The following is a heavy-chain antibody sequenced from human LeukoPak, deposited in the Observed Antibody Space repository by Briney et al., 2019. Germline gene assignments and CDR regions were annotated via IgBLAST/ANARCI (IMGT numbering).Heavy chain of an antibody. J-gene: IGHJ6*02. Sequence: GGSLRLSCAASGFTFSSYGMHWVRQAPGKGLEWVAVIWYDGSNKHYADSVKGRFTISRDNSKNTLYLQMNSLRAEDTAVYYCARDRVAAAALYGMDVWGQGTTVTVSS. CDR3: ARDRVAAAALYGMDV. CDR1: GFTFSSYG. D-gene: IGHD6-13*01. V-gene: IGHV3-33*01. CDR2: IWYDGSNK.